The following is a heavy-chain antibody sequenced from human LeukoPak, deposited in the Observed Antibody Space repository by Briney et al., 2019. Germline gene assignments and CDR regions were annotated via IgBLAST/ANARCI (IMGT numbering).Heavy chain of an antibody. Sequence: GGSLRLSCSASGFTFSSYEMNWVRQAPGKGLEWISYITGIGDTIYYADSVKGRFTISRDNAKNSLYLQINSLRAEDTAVYYCARASITMARGELVFYFDYWGQGTLVTVSS. CDR2: ITGIGDTI. D-gene: IGHD3-10*01. V-gene: IGHV3-48*03. J-gene: IGHJ4*02. CDR3: ARASITMARGELVFYFDY. CDR1: GFTFSSYE.